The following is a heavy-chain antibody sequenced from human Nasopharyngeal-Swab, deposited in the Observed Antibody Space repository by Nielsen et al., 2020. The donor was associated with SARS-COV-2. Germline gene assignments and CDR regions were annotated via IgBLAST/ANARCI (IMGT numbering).Heavy chain of an antibody. D-gene: IGHD2-8*01. CDR3: ARGVVTRTNGVWVDC. Sequence: SETLSLTCAVSGGSISSSNWWSWVRQPPGKGLEWIGEINHSGSTNYNPSLKSRVTISGDTSKNQFSLKLNSLTAADTAVYYCARGVVTRTNGVWVDCWGQGTLVTVSS. V-gene: IGHV4-4*02. CDR2: INHSGST. J-gene: IGHJ4*02. CDR1: GGSISSSNW.